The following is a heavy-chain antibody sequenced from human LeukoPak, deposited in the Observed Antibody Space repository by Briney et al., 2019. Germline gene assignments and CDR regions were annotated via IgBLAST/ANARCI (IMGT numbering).Heavy chain of an antibody. D-gene: IGHD3-10*01. CDR3: ARGRSDYYLDS. Sequence: ASVKVSCKASGYTFTDYYMHWVRQAPGRGLEWMGWIYSNSGGSNYAQNFQGRVTMTRDTSISTAYMGLSRLRSDDTAVYFCARGRSDYYLDSWGQGTLVTVSS. V-gene: IGHV1-2*02. J-gene: IGHJ4*02. CDR1: GYTFTDYY. CDR2: IYSNSGGS.